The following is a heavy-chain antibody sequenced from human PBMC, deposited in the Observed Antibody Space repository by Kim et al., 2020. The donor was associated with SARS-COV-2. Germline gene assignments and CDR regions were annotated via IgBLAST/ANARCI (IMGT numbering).Heavy chain of an antibody. Sequence: GGSLRLSCAASGFTFSNAWMSWVRQAPGKGLEWFGRIKSKTDGGTAYYAAPVKGRFTISRDDSKNTLYLQMNSLKIEDTAVYYCTTDPHYDILTGYPRHFDYWGQGTLVTVSS. D-gene: IGHD3-9*01. J-gene: IGHJ4*02. CDR2: IKSKTDGGTA. CDR1: GFTFSNAW. CDR3: TTDPHYDILTGYPRHFDY. V-gene: IGHV3-15*01.